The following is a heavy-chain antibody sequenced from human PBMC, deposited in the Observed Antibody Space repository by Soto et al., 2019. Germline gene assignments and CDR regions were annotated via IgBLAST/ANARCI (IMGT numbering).Heavy chain of an antibody. J-gene: IGHJ4*02. CDR3: AKGSLFMVLLWFGESRGFDY. Sequence: QVQLVESGGGVVQPGRSLRLSCAASGFTFSSYGMHWVRQAPGKGLEWVAVISYDGSNKYYADSVKGRFTISRDNSKNTLYLQMNSLRAEDTAVYYCAKGSLFMVLLWFGESRGFDYWGQGTLVTVSS. CDR2: ISYDGSNK. CDR1: GFTFSSYG. V-gene: IGHV3-30*18. D-gene: IGHD3-10*01.